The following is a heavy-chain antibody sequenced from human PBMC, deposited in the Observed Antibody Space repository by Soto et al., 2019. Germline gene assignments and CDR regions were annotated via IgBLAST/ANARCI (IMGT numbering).Heavy chain of an antibody. V-gene: IGHV3-30-3*01. CDR3: ARSLTTVTTTGIDY. J-gene: IGHJ4*02. Sequence: GGSLRLSCAASGFTFSSYAMHWVRQAPGKGLEWVAVISYDGSNKYYADSVKGRFTISRDNSKNTLYLRMNSLRAEDTAVYYCARSLTTVTTTGIDYWGQGTLVTVSS. D-gene: IGHD4-4*01. CDR2: ISYDGSNK. CDR1: GFTFSSYA.